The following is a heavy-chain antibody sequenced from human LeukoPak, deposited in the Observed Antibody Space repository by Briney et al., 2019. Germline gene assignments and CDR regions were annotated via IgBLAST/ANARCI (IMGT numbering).Heavy chain of an antibody. D-gene: IGHD4-23*01. Sequence: PGGSLRLSCAASGFTFDDYAMHWVRQAPGKGLEWVSGISWNSGNIGYADSVKGRFTISRDNAENSLYLQMNSLRAEDTALYYCAKALWGDGGNGYFDYWGQGTLVTVSS. CDR3: AKALWGDGGNGYFDY. CDR1: GFTFDDYA. CDR2: ISWNSGNI. J-gene: IGHJ4*02. V-gene: IGHV3-9*01.